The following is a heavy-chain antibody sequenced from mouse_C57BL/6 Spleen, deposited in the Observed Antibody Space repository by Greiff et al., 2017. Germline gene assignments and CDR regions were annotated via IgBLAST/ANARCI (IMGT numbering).Heavy chain of an antibody. Sequence: VKLQQPGAELVKPGASVKLSCKASGYTFTSYWMHWVKQRPGQGLEWIGMIHPNSGSTNYNEKFKSKATLTVDKSSSTAYMQLSSLTSEDSAVYYCARRGYWDYFDYWGQGTTLTVSS. J-gene: IGHJ2*01. V-gene: IGHV1-64*01. CDR1: GYTFTSYW. CDR3: ARRGYWDYFDY. CDR2: IHPNSGST. D-gene: IGHD4-1*01.